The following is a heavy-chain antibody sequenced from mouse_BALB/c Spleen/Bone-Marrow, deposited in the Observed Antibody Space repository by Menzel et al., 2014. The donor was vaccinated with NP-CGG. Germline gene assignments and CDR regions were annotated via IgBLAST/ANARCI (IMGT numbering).Heavy chain of an antibody. CDR1: GFNIKDTY. CDR2: IDPANGNT. J-gene: IGHJ2*01. D-gene: IGHD1-1*01. V-gene: IGHV14-3*02. CDR3: ASYDYGYYFDY. Sequence: VQLQQSGAELVKPGASVKLSCTASGFNIKDTYMHWVKQRPEQGLEWIGRIDPANGNTKYDPKFQGKATITAETSSNTAYLQLSSLTSEDTAVYYCASYDYGYYFDYWGQGTTLTVSS.